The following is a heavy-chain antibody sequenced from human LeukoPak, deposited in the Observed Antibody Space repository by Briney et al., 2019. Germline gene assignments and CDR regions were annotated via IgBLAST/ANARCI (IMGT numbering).Heavy chain of an antibody. Sequence: GESLQISCKGSGYSFTSYWIGWMRQMPGKGLEGMGIIYPGDSDTRYSPSFQGQVTISADKSISTAYLQWSSLKASDTAMYYCARSTYYDSSGYYSNWFDPWGQGTLVTVSS. CDR1: GYSFTSYW. V-gene: IGHV5-51*01. J-gene: IGHJ5*02. CDR3: ARSTYYDSSGYYSNWFDP. CDR2: IYPGDSDT. D-gene: IGHD3-22*01.